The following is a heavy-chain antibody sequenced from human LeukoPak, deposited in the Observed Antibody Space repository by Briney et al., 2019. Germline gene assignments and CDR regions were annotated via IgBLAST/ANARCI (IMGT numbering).Heavy chain of an antibody. D-gene: IGHD6-13*01. V-gene: IGHV3-48*02. CDR3: ARDSYSSTWPTYYYYYAIDV. CDR2: ISSDSSTI. J-gene: IGHJ6*02. CDR1: GFTFSYHS. Sequence: GGSLRLSCAGSGFTFSYHSMNWVRQAPGRGLEWVSYISSDSSTIYYADSVKGRFTISRDNAKDSLYLQMNTLRDEDTAVYYCARDSYSSTWPTYYYYYAIDVWGQGTTVTAS.